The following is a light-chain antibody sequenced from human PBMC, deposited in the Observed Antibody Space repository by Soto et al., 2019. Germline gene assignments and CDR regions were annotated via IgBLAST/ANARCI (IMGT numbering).Light chain of an antibody. CDR3: QQSFRTPRT. J-gene: IGKJ1*01. CDR1: QSINSY. V-gene: IGKV1-39*01. CDR2: AAS. Sequence: DIQMTQSPSSQSASVGDRVTITCRASQSINSYLNWYQQKPGKAPKLLIYAASSLQSGVTSRFSGSGSETDFTLTITSLQPDDFATYYCQQSFRTPRTFGQGTRVDI.